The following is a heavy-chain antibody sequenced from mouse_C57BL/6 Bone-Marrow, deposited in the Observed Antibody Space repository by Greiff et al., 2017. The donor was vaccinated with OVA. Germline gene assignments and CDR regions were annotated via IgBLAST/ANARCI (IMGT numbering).Heavy chain of an antibody. CDR2: IYPGNSDT. D-gene: IGHD2-2*01. CDR1: GYTFTSYW. J-gene: IGHJ2*01. CDR3: TRPNLLWLRYYFGY. V-gene: IGHV1-5*01. Sequence: EVKLMESGTVLARPGASVKMSCKTSGYTFTSYWMHWVKQRPGQGLEWIGAIYPGNSDTSYHQKFKGKAKLTAATSASTDYMELSSLTNEDSAVYDGTRPNLLWLRYYFGYWGQGTAPTVTS.